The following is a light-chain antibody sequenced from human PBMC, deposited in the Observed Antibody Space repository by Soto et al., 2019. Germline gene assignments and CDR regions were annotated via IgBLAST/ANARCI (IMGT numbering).Light chain of an antibody. CDR2: DAS. CDR3: QQYYDWPIT. V-gene: IGKV3-20*01. J-gene: IGKJ5*01. CDR1: QTVRNNY. Sequence: EFVLTQSPGTLSLSPGERATLSCRASQTVRNNYLAWYQQKPGQAPRLLIYDASSRATGIPDRFSGGGSGTDFTLTISRLEPEDFAVYYCQQYYDWPITFGQGTRLEIK.